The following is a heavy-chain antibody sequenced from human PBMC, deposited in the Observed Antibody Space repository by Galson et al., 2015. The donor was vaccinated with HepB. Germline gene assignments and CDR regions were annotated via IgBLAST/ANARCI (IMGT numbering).Heavy chain of an antibody. CDR3: ARDEGAVAGPHFDY. J-gene: IGHJ4*02. D-gene: IGHD6-19*01. CDR2: IYSGGST. CDR1: GFTVSSNY. Sequence: SLRLSCAASGFTVSSNYMSWVRQAPGKGLEWVSVIYSGGSTYYADSVKGRFTISRDNSKNTLYLQMNSLRAEDTAVYYCARDEGAVAGPHFDYWGQGTLVTVSS. V-gene: IGHV3-53*01.